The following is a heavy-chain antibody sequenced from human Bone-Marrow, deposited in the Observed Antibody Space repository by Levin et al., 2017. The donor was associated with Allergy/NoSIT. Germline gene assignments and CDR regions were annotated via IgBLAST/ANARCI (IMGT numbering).Heavy chain of an antibody. J-gene: IGHJ4*02. CDR3: ARARDITIFGVVVRYYFDY. CDR1: GFTFTNHP. V-gene: IGHV3-23*01. Sequence: PGGSLRLSCAASGFTFTNHPMSWVRQAPGKGLEWVSTIWSSGVNIYDADSVKGRFTVSRDNSQNTLYLQMNGLRAEDTAIYYCARARDITIFGVVVRYYFDYWGQGTLVTVSS. CDR2: IWSSGVNI. D-gene: IGHD3-3*01.